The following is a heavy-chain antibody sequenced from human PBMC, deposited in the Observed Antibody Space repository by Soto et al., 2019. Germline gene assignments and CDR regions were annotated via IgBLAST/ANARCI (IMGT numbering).Heavy chain of an antibody. J-gene: IGHJ6*02. CDR1: GYTFTSYG. CDR2: ISAYNGNT. CDR3: ARTSDAFWSGYVETYYDYYGMDV. Sequence: ASVKVSCKASGYTFTSYGISWVRQAPGQGLEWMGWISAYNGNTNYAQKLQGRVTMTTDTSTSTAYMELRSLRSDDTAVYYCARTSDAFWSGYVETYYDYYGMDVWGQGTTVTV. V-gene: IGHV1-18*01. D-gene: IGHD3-3*01.